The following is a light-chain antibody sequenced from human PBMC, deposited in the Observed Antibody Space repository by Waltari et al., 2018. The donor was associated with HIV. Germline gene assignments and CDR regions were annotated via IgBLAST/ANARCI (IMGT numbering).Light chain of an antibody. CDR2: RHN. J-gene: IGLJ3*02. Sequence: QSVLTQPPSASGTPGQRVTISCSGSSSNIGRNYVYWCQQFPGTAPKILIYRHNQLASGTPRLLAGSPSGTSASLAISGPRSEGEADYYWSAWEDSLSAWVTGGGTRLAVL. CDR3: SAWEDSLSAWV. V-gene: IGLV1-47*01. CDR1: SSNIGRNY.